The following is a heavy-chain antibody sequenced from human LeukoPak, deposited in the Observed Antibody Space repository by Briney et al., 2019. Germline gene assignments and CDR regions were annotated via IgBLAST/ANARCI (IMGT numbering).Heavy chain of an antibody. CDR3: ARCRDGYINGAFDI. CDR2: ISSNGGST. Sequence: PGGSLRPSCAASGFTFSSYAMHWVRQAPGKGLEYVSAISSNGGSTYYANSVKGRFTISRDNSKNTLYLQMGSLRAEDMAVYYCARCRDGYINGAFDIWGQGTMVTVSS. J-gene: IGHJ3*02. CDR1: GFTFSSYA. V-gene: IGHV3-64*01. D-gene: IGHD5-24*01.